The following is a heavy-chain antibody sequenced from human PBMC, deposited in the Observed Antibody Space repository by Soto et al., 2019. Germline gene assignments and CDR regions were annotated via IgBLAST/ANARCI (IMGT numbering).Heavy chain of an antibody. D-gene: IGHD2-2*01. J-gene: IGHJ5*02. CDR1: GFTFSSYW. V-gene: IGHV3-74*01. CDR2: INSDGSRT. CDR3: ARVLTASWNWFDP. Sequence: EVQLVESGGGLVQPGESLRLSCAASGFTFSSYWMHWVRQAPGKGLVWVSRINSDGSRTNYADSVKGRFTVSRDNAKNTKYLQMNSLTAEDTAVYYCARVLTASWNWFDPWGQGTLVTVSS.